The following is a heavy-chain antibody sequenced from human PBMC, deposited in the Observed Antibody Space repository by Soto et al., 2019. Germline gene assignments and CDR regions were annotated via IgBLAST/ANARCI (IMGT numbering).Heavy chain of an antibody. J-gene: IGHJ4*02. D-gene: IGHD4-17*01. CDR1: GGSISSGGYY. CDR2: IYYSGST. Sequence: SETLSLTCTVSGGSISSGGYYWSWIRQHPGKGLEWIGYIYYSGSTYYNPSLKSRVTISVDTSKNQFYLKLSSVTAADTAVYYCERGDYGDYRMYYFDYWGQGTLVTVYS. CDR3: ERGDYGDYRMYYFDY. V-gene: IGHV4-31*03.